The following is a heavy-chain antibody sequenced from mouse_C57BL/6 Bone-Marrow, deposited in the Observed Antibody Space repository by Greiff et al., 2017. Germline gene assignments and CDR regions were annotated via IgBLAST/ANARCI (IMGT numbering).Heavy chain of an antibody. J-gene: IGHJ3*01. CDR2: IYPGSGST. Sequence: QVQLQQPGAELVKPGASVKMSCKASGYTFTSYWITWVKQRPGQGLEWIGEIYPGSGSTNYNEKFKSKATLTVYTSACTAYMQLSSLTSEDSAVSYCARNDGCLAWFAYWGQGTLVTVSA. CDR1: GYTFTSYW. D-gene: IGHD2-3*01. CDR3: ARNDGCLAWFAY. V-gene: IGHV1-55*01.